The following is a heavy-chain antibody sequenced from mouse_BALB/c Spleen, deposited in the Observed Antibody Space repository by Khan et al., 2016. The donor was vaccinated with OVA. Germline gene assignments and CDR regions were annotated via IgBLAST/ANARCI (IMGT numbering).Heavy chain of an antibody. CDR2: ISDGGTST. V-gene: IGHV5-4*02. D-gene: IGHD1-1*02. J-gene: IGHJ3*01. CDR3: ARAGYGGFAY. CDR1: GFTFSDYY. Sequence: EVELVESGGGLVKPGGSLKLSCAASGFTFSDYYMYWVRQTPEKRLEWVATISDGGTSTYYPDSVQGRFTISRDNAKNDLYLQMSSLKSEDTAMYYCARAGYGGFAYWGQGTLVTVSA.